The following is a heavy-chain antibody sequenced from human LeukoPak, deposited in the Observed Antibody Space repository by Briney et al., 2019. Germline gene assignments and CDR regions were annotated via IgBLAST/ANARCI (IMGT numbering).Heavy chain of an antibody. CDR1: GGSIRRDTFY. D-gene: IGHD5-12*01. Sequence: PSETLSLTCTVSGGSIRRDTFYGAWIRQPSGKGLEWIASINHVGNTYSNPSLKSRVAIYIDTSKNQFFLKLSSVTAADTAVYYCAREGWGYNGLLYHFDYWGQGTLVTVSS. V-gene: IGHV4-39*07. CDR3: AREGWGYNGLLYHFDY. CDR2: INHVGNT. J-gene: IGHJ4*02.